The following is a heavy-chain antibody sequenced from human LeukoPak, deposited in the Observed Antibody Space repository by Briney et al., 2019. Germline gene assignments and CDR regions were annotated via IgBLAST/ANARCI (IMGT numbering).Heavy chain of an antibody. CDR1: GYTFTSYG. CDR3: AKSPGERWLQLKYYFDY. J-gene: IGHJ4*02. Sequence: GASVKVSCKASGYTFTSYGISWVRQAPGQGLEWMGWITAYNDNTYYAQKLQGRVTMTTDTSTSTAYMELRSLRSDDTAVYYCAKSPGERWLQLKYYFDYWGQGTLVTVSS. D-gene: IGHD5-24*01. V-gene: IGHV1-18*01. CDR2: ITAYNDNT.